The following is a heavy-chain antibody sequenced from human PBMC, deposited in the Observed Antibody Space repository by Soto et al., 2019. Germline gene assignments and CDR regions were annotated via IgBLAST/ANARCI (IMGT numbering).Heavy chain of an antibody. CDR3: ARQGKNVQTGRKTFVWAPYYFDY. Sequence: GESLKISCKGSGYSFTSYWIGWVRQMPGKGLEWMGIIYPGDSDTRYSPSFQGQVTISADKSISTAYLQWSSLKASDTAMYYCARQGKNVQTGRKTFVWAPYYFDYWGQGTLVTVSS. CDR2: IYPGDSDT. J-gene: IGHJ4*02. D-gene: IGHD1-1*01. V-gene: IGHV5-51*01. CDR1: GYSFTSYW.